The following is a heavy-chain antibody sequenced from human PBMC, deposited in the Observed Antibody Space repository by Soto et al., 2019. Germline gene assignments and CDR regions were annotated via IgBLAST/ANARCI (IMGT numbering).Heavy chain of an antibody. CDR3: AKLGTYYDILTGYFYYSYMDV. D-gene: IGHD3-9*01. Sequence: QVQLQESGPGLVKPSETLSLTCSVSGGSTRSGYWSWIRQPPGKGLEWIGYIYHSGSTKYNPSLKSRVPISLDTPENQFSLKVNSVTAADTAVYYCAKLGTYYDILTGYFYYSYMDVWGKGTTVTVSS. J-gene: IGHJ6*03. V-gene: IGHV4-59*08. CDR2: IYHSGST. CDR1: GGSTRSGY.